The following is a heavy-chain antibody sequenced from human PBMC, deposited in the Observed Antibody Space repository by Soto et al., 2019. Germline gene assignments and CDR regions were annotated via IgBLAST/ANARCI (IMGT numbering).Heavy chain of an antibody. CDR3: ARDHQLVRNDY. CDR2: ISSSSSYI. D-gene: IGHD6-6*01. J-gene: IGHJ4*02. CDR1: GCTFSSYS. Sequence: GGSLRLSCAASGCTFSSYSMNWVSQAPGKGLEWVSSISSSSSYIYYADSVKGRFTISRDNAKNSLYLQMNSLRAEDTAVYYCARDHQLVRNDYWGQGTLVTVSS. V-gene: IGHV3-21*01.